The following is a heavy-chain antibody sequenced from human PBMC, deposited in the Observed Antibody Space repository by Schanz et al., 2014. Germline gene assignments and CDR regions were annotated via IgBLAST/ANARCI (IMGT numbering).Heavy chain of an antibody. CDR2: ISGGGGTT. D-gene: IGHD3-3*01. J-gene: IGHJ4*02. CDR1: GFTFSTYA. Sequence: EVQLLESGGTLVRPGGSLRLSCAASGFTFSTYAMCWVRQAPGKGLEWVSAISGGGGTTYYTDSVKGRFTISRDNAKNSVFLQMNSLRAEDTAVYYCVRDSFFAFDYWGQGTLVTVSS. V-gene: IGHV3-23*01. CDR3: VRDSFFAFDY.